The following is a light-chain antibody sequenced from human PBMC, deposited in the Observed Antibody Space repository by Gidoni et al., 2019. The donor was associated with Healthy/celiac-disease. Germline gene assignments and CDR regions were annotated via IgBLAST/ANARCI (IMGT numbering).Light chain of an antibody. CDR3: QQWT. J-gene: IGKJ1*01. V-gene: IGKV1-5*03. CDR1: QSISSW. CDR2: KAS. Sequence: DIQMTQSPSTLSASVGDRVTITCRASQSISSWLAWYQQKPGKAPKLLIYKASSLESGVPSRFSGGGSGTEFTLTISSLQPDDFATYYCQQWTFGQGTKVEIK.